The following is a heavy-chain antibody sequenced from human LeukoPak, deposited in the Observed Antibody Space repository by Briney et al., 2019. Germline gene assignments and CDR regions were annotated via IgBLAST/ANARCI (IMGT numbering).Heavy chain of an antibody. D-gene: IGHD6-19*01. CDR3: AKGIYSSGWSYFDY. CDR2: LSGSGITT. V-gene: IGHV3-23*01. J-gene: IGHJ4*01. Sequence: GGSLRFSCAASGFTFSNSAMSWVRQAPGKGLEWVSTLSGSGITTYYADSVKGRFTISRDNSKNTLYLQMNSLRAEDTAVYYCAKGIYSSGWSYFDYWGHGTLVTVSS. CDR1: GFTFSNSA.